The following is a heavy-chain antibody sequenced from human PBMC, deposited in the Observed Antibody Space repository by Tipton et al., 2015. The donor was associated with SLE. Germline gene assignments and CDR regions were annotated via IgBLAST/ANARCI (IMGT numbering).Heavy chain of an antibody. J-gene: IGHJ6*02. CDR3: ARIPGNCGGDCYNYNYYAIDV. V-gene: IGHV1-69*13. Sequence: QSGAEVKKPGSSVKVSCKASGGTFSRYGISWVRQAPGQGLEWMGRIIPIFGTTNYAQKFQGRVTITADESTSTAYMELSNLRWEDTAVYYCARIPGNCGGDCYNYNYYAIDVWGQGTTVTVSS. D-gene: IGHD2-21*01. CDR1: GGTFSRYG. CDR2: IIPIFGTT.